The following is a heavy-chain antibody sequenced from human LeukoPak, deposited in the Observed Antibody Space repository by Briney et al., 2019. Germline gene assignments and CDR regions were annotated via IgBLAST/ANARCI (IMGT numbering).Heavy chain of an antibody. D-gene: IGHD3-22*01. CDR1: GFTFSNYA. J-gene: IGHJ4*02. CDR3: AKDRVYYFDSSGYSCDY. CDR2: ISGGGGTT. Sequence: PGGSLRLSCAASGFTFSNYAMSWVSQAPGKGLEWVSGISGGGGTTYYADSVKGRFTISRDNSKNTLYLQMHSLRAEDTAVYYCAKDRVYYFDSSGYSCDYWGQGSLVTVSS. V-gene: IGHV3-23*01.